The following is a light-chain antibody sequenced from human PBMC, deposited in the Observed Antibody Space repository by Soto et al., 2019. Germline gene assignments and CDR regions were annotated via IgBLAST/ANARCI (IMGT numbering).Light chain of an antibody. Sequence: ESVLTQSPGTLSLSPGERATLSCRASESVKDSQLAWYQQKPGQAPRLLIYAVSSRATGIPDRFSGSGSGTDFTLTISRLEPEDFAVYYCQQYGSSAWTFGQGTKVDIK. J-gene: IGKJ1*01. V-gene: IGKV3-20*01. CDR3: QQYGSSAWT. CDR1: ESVKDSQ. CDR2: AVS.